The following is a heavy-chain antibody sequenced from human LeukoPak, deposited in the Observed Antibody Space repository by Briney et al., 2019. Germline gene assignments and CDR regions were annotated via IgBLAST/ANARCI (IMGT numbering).Heavy chain of an antibody. J-gene: IGHJ4*02. V-gene: IGHV3-48*04. CDR3: ARASVTTLGY. CDR1: GFTFSSYS. D-gene: IGHD4-17*01. Sequence: GSLRLSCAASGFTFSSYSMSWVRQAPGKGLEGVSYISSSSSTIYYADSVKGRFTISRDNAKNSLYLQMNSLRAEDTAVYYCARASVTTLGYWGQGTLVTVSS. CDR2: ISSSSSTI.